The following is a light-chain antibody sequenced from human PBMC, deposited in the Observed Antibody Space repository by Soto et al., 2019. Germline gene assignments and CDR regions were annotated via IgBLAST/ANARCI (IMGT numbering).Light chain of an antibody. V-gene: IGKV1-5*01. CDR3: QQDYSFPWT. Sequence: DIQRTQSPSIMSASVRYRATITCRASDDSSSWLAWYQQKPGKAPELLIYAAYTLQSGVPSRFSGSGSGTDFTLTISCLQSEDFATYYCQQDYSFPWTVGQGTKGEIK. J-gene: IGKJ1*01. CDR2: AAY. CDR1: DDSSSW.